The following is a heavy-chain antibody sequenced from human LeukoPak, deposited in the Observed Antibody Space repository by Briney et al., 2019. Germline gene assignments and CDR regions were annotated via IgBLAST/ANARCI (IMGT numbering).Heavy chain of an antibody. J-gene: IGHJ6*02. D-gene: IGHD3-3*01. CDR2: IKEDGSRK. V-gene: IGHV3-7*01. Sequence: PGDSLRLSCTASGFTFSSYWMSWVRQAPGKGLEWVANIKEDGSRKYYVDSVKGRFTISRDSSKNTLYLQMNSLRGEDTAVYYCAKDPFWSGFYTAGYYYGMDVWGQGTTVTVSS. CDR1: GFTFSSYW. CDR3: AKDPFWSGFYTAGYYYGMDV.